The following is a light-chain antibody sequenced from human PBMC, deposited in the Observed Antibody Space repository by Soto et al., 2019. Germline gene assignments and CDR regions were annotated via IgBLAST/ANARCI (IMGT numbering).Light chain of an antibody. Sequence: EIVLTQSPGTLSLSPGERATLSCRASQSFSSSYLAWYQQKPGQAPRLLIYGASSRATGFPDRFSGSGSGTDFTLTISRLEPEDFEVYYCQQYGSSPWTFGQGTKVDIX. CDR2: GAS. CDR1: QSFSSSY. CDR3: QQYGSSPWT. V-gene: IGKV3-20*01. J-gene: IGKJ1*01.